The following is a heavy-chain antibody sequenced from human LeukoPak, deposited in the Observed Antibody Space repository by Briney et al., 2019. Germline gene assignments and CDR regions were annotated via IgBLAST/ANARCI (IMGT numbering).Heavy chain of an antibody. J-gene: IGHJ4*02. CDR2: IYYSGST. CDR1: GYSISSGYY. V-gene: IGHV4-61*01. Sequence: SETLSLTCTVSGYSISSGYYWGWIRQPPGKGLEWIGYIYYSGSTNYNPSLKSRVTISVDTSKNQFSLKLSSVTAADTAVYYCAREGGRDGYNLGFNYWGQGTLVTVSS. CDR3: AREGGRDGYNLGFNY. D-gene: IGHD5-24*01.